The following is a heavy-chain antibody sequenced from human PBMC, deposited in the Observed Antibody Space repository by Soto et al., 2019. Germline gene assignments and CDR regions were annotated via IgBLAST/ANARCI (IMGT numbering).Heavy chain of an antibody. CDR3: APRRGRGSSSWFPDY. CDR1: GFSLSTSGVG. V-gene: IGHV2-5*01. D-gene: IGHD6-13*01. CDR2: IYWNDDK. Sequence: QITLKESGPTLVKPTQTLTLTCTFSGFSLSTSGVGVGWIRQPPGKALEWLALIYWNDDKRYSPSLKSRLTSNKDNSKNQVVLTMTNMDPVDTATYYRAPRRGRGSSSWFPDYWGQGTLVTVSS. J-gene: IGHJ4*02.